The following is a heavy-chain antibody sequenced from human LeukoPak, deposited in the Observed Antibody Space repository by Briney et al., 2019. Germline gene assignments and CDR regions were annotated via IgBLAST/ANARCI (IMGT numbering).Heavy chain of an antibody. CDR1: GFSFSSYG. CDR3: ARDGRWELTYYYYYYMDV. CDR2: IRYDGSNE. J-gene: IGHJ6*03. D-gene: IGHD1-26*01. V-gene: IGHV3-30*02. Sequence: PGGSLRLSCAASGFSFSSYGMHWVRQAPGKGLEWVAFIRYDGSNEYYADSVKGRFTISRDNAKNSLYLQMNSLRAEDTAVYYCARDGRWELTYYYYYYMDVWGKGTTVTVSS.